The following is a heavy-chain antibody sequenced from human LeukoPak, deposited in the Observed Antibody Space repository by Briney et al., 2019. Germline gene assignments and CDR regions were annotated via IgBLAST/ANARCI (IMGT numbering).Heavy chain of an antibody. V-gene: IGHV2-5*01. J-gene: IGHJ3*02. CDR2: IYWNDDK. Sequence: SGPTLVKPTQTLTLTCTFSGFSLSTSGVGVGWIRQPPGKALEWLALIYWNDDKRYSPSLKSRLTITKDTSKNQVVLTMTNMDPVDTATYYCAHSPGHNWNGHAFDIWGQGTMVTVSS. D-gene: IGHD1-1*01. CDR1: GFSLSTSGVG. CDR3: AHSPGHNWNGHAFDI.